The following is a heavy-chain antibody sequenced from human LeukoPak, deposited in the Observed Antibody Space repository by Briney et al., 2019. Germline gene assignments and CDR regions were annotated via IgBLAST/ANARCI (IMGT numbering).Heavy chain of an antibody. Sequence: HPGGSLRLSCAASGFTFSNYWMHWFRQAPGKGLVWVSRINYDGSTNYADSVKGRFTISRDNAKNSLYLQMNSLRAEDTAVYYCARDKASYFDYWGQGTLVTVSS. CDR2: INYDGST. J-gene: IGHJ4*02. CDR1: GFTFSNYW. V-gene: IGHV3-74*01. CDR3: ARDKASYFDY.